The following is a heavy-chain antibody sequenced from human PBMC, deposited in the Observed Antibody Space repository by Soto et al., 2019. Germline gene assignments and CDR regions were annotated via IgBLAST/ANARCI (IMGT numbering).Heavy chain of an antibody. CDR1: GGSFSCYY. J-gene: IGHJ6*02. CDR2: INHSGST. D-gene: IGHD3-10*01. V-gene: IGHV4-34*01. Sequence: SETLSLTCAVYGGSFSCYYLSWIRQPPGKGLEWIGEINHSGSTNYNPSLKSRVTISVDTSKNQFSLKLSSVTAADTAVYYCARDIGVYGSGSYYKGYYGMDVWGQGTTVTVSS. CDR3: ARDIGVYGSGSYYKGYYGMDV.